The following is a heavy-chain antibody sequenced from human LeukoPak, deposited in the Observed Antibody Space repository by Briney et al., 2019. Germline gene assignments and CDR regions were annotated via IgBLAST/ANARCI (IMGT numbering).Heavy chain of an antibody. CDR2: IYSGGST. J-gene: IGHJ5*02. CDR3: ARDPTVTSKTPTA. CDR1: GFTFSSYE. V-gene: IGHV3-66*01. D-gene: IGHD4-11*01. Sequence: GGSLRLSCAASGFTFSSYEMNWVRQAPGKGLEWVSVIYSGGSTYYADSVKGRFTISRDNSKNTLYLQMNSLRAEDTAVYYCARDPTVTSKTPTAWGQGTLVTVSS.